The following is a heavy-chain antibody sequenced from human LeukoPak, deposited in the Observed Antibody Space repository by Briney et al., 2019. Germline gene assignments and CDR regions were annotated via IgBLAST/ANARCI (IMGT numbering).Heavy chain of an antibody. CDR2: IYYSGST. V-gene: IGHV4-61*01. CDR1: GGSVSSGSYY. Sequence: SETLSLICTVSGGSVSSGSYYWSWIRQPPGRGLEWIGYIYYSGSTNYNPSLKSRVTISVDTSKNQFSLKLSSVTAADTAVYYCARLGYYYYDSSGFSSGDYWGQGTLVTVSS. D-gene: IGHD3-22*01. J-gene: IGHJ4*02. CDR3: ARLGYYYYDSSGFSSGDY.